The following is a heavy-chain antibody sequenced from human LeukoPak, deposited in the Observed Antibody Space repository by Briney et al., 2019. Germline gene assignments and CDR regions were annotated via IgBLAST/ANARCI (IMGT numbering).Heavy chain of an antibody. Sequence: SETLSLTCTVSGGSISSYYWSWIRQPPGKGLEWIGYIYYSGSTNYNTSLTSRVTISVDTSKNQFSLKLSSVTAADTAVYYCARGGLGVRGVIIGAFDIWGQGTMVTVSS. CDR3: ARGGLGVRGVIIGAFDI. CDR2: IYYSGST. CDR1: GGSISSYY. D-gene: IGHD3-10*01. V-gene: IGHV4-59*01. J-gene: IGHJ3*02.